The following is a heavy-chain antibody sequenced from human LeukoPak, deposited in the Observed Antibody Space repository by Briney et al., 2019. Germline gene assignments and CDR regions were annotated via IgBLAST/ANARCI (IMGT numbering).Heavy chain of an antibody. CDR2: INPSGGST. Sequence: ASVKVYCKASGYTFTSYYMHWVRQAPGQGLEWMGIINPSGGSTSYAQKFQGRVTMTRDTSTSTVYMELSSLRSEDTAVYYCARRNCSSTSCSRSGAFDIWGQGTMVTVSS. CDR3: ARRNCSSTSCSRSGAFDI. V-gene: IGHV1-46*03. CDR1: GYTFTSYY. D-gene: IGHD2-2*01. J-gene: IGHJ3*02.